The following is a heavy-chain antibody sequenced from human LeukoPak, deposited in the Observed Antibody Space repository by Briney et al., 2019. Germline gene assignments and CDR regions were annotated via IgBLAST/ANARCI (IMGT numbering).Heavy chain of an antibody. V-gene: IGHV4-4*07. CDR2: IYTSGST. CDR1: GGSISSYY. Sequence: SETLSLTCTVSGGSISSYYWSWIRQPAGKGLEWIGRIYTSGSTNYNPSLKSRVTMSVDTSKNQFSLKLSSVTAADTAVYYCARDEGYCSSTSCPVYYYYGMDVWGQGTTVTVSS. J-gene: IGHJ6*02. CDR3: ARDEGYCSSTSCPVYYYYGMDV. D-gene: IGHD2-2*01.